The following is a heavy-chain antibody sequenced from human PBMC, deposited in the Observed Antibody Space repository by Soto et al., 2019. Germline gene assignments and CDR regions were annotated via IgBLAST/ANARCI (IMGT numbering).Heavy chain of an antibody. J-gene: IGHJ5*02. V-gene: IGHV1-18*01. CDR2: ISAYNGNT. Sequence: QVQLVQSGAEVKKPGASVKVSCKASGYTFTSYGISWVRQAPGQGLEWMGWISAYNGNTNYAQKLQGRVTITTDTSTSTAYMELRSLRSDDTAVYYCARDLYDYSNYQLFDPWGQGTLVTVSS. CDR1: GYTFTSYG. CDR3: ARDLYDYSNYQLFDP. D-gene: IGHD4-4*01.